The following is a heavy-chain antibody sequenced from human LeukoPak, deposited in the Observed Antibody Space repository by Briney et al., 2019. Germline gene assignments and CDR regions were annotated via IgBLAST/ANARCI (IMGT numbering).Heavy chain of an antibody. CDR1: GFTFSSYS. CDR3: AREGVLLWFGELAHYYYGMDV. Sequence: GGSLRLSCAASGFTFSSYSMNWVRQAPGKGLGWVSSISSSSSYIYYADSVKGRFTISRDNAKNSLYLQMNSLRAEDTAVYYCAREGVLLWFGELAHYYYGMDVWGQGTTVTVSS. D-gene: IGHD3-10*01. CDR2: ISSSSSYI. J-gene: IGHJ6*02. V-gene: IGHV3-21*01.